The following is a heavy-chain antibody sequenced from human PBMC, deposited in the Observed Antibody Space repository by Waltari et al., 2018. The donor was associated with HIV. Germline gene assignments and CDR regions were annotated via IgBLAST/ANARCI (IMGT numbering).Heavy chain of an antibody. J-gene: IGHJ4*02. V-gene: IGHV2-5*02. CDR3: AHSLVVDYGGNQDFDY. D-gene: IGHD4-17*01. CDR2: IYWDDDK. CDR1: GFSLSTSGVG. Sequence: QITLKESGPTLVKPTQTLTLTCTFSGFSLSTSGVGVGWIRQPPGKALEWLALIYWDDDKRYSPSLKSRLTITKDTSKNQVVLTMTNMDPVDTATYYCAHSLVVDYGGNQDFDYWGQGTLVTVSS.